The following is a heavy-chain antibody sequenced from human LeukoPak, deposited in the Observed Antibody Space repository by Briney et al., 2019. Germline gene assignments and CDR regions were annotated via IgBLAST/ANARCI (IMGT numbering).Heavy chain of an antibody. V-gene: IGHV4-59*06. Sequence: SETLSLTCTVSGVSISSYYWSWIRQHPGKGLEWIGYIYYSGSTYYNPSLKSRVTISVDTSKNQFSLKLSSVTAADTAVYYCARDSQIAGNGIDYWGQGTLVTVSS. CDR2: IYYSGST. CDR3: ARDSQIAGNGIDY. J-gene: IGHJ4*02. CDR1: GVSISSYY. D-gene: IGHD2-21*01.